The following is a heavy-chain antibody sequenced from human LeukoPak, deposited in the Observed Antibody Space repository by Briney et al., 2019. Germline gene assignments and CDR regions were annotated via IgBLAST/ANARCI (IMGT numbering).Heavy chain of an antibody. J-gene: IGHJ4*02. CDR2: ISGSGGGT. CDR3: AKDLYCSGGSCHDLSDY. Sequence: HPGGSLRLSCAPCWFTFSSYAKRWAPPAAGGGLEWVSTISGSGGGTYYADSGKGRFTISRDNSKNTLYLQMNSLRAEDTAVYYCAKDLYCSGGSCHDLSDYWGQGTLVTVSS. D-gene: IGHD2-15*01. V-gene: IGHV3-23*01. CDR1: WFTFSSYA.